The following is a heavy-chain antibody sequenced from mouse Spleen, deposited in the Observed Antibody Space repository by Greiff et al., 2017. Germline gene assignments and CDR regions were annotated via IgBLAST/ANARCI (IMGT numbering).Heavy chain of an antibody. CDR1: GFTFSSYY. Sequence: DVQLVESGGGLVKLGGSLKLSCAASGFTFSSYYMSWVRQTPEKRLEWVATISSGGGSTYYPDSVKGRFTISRDNAKNTLYLQMSSLNSEDTAVYYCARDWGSSYGYFDVWGAGTTVTVSS. CDR3: ARDWGSSYGYFDV. V-gene: IGHV5-12-1*01. D-gene: IGHD1-1*01. J-gene: IGHJ1*01. CDR2: ISSGGGST.